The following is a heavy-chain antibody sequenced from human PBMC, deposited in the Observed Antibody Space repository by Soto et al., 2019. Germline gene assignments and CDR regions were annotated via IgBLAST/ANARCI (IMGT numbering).Heavy chain of an antibody. V-gene: IGHV3-23*01. J-gene: IGHJ2*01. Sequence: EVQLLESGGGLVQPGGSLRLSCAASGFTFSIYAMSWVRRAPGKGLEWVSAISGSGGSPYYADSVKGRFTVSRDNSKDTVYLQVNSLGVEDTAVYYCARVLGRVAVDWYFDLWGRGTLVTVSS. CDR2: ISGSGGSP. CDR1: GFTFSIYA. D-gene: IGHD6-19*01. CDR3: ARVLGRVAVDWYFDL.